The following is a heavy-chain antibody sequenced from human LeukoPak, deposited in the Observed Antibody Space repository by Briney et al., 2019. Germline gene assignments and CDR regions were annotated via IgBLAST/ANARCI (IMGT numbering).Heavy chain of an antibody. CDR3: AKDPTVIAARYDDY. V-gene: IGHV3-30-3*01. J-gene: IGHJ4*02. CDR2: ISYDETYI. CDR1: GFTFSIYA. D-gene: IGHD6-6*01. Sequence: GGSLRLSCAASGFTFSIYAMHWVRQAPGKGLEWVALISYDETYIYYADSVKGRFTTSRDNSKNTLYLQMNSLRAEDTAVYYCAKDPTVIAARYDDYWGQGTLVTVSS.